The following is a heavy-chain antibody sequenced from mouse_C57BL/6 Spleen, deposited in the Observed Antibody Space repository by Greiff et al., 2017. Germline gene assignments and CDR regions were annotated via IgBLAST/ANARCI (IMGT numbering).Heavy chain of an antibody. V-gene: IGHV1-85*01. CDR1: GYTFTSYD. Sequence: VQLQQSGPELVKPGASVKLSCKASGYTFTSYDINWVKQRPGQGLEWLGWIYPRDGSTKYNEKFKGKATLTVDTSSSTAYMELHSLTSEDSAVYFCARSVYYDYDGAWFAYWGQGTLVTVSA. D-gene: IGHD2-4*01. J-gene: IGHJ3*01. CDR3: ARSVYYDYDGAWFAY. CDR2: IYPRDGST.